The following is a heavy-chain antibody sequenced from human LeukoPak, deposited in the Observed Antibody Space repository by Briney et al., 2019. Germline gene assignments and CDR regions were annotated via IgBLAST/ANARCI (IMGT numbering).Heavy chain of an antibody. CDR2: IYYSGST. CDR1: GGSISSGGYY. D-gene: IGHD3-22*01. V-gene: IGHV4-31*03. J-gene: IGHJ5*02. Sequence: PSQTLSLTCTVSGGSISSGGYYWSWIRQHPGKGLEWIGYIYYSGSTYYNPSLKSRVTISVDTSKNQFSLKLSSVTAADTAVYYCARSEETFSYDTSAYYTFDPWGQGTLVTVSS. CDR3: ARSEETFSYDTSAYYTFDP.